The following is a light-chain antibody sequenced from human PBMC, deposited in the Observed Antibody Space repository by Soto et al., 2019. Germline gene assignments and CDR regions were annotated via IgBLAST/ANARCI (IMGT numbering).Light chain of an antibody. V-gene: IGKV1-5*03. Sequence: DIQMTPSPSTLSGSVGDRVTITCRASQTISSWLAWYQQKPGKAPKLLIYKASTLKSGVPSRFSGSGSGTEFTLTISSLQPDDFATHYCQHYNSYSEAFGQGTKVDI. CDR2: KAS. CDR1: QTISSW. CDR3: QHYNSYSEA. J-gene: IGKJ1*01.